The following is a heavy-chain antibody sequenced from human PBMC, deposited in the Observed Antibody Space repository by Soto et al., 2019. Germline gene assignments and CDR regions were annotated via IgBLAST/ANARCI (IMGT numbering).Heavy chain of an antibody. CDR3: ARSIAARPNWFDP. Sequence: GGSLRLSCAASGFTFSSYGMHWVRQAPGKGLEWVAVISYDGSNKYYADSVKGRFTISRDNSKNTLYLQMNSLRAEDTAVYYCARSIAARPNWFDPWGQGTLVTVSS. V-gene: IGHV3-30*03. CDR1: GFTFSSYG. J-gene: IGHJ5*02. D-gene: IGHD6-6*01. CDR2: ISYDGSNK.